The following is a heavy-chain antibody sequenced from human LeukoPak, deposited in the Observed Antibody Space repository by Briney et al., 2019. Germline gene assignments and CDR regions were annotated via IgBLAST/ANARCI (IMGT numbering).Heavy chain of an antibody. D-gene: IGHD6-13*01. CDR3: ARSHSSSSFHWFDP. CDR1: GYTFTCYG. V-gene: IGHV1-18*01. CDR2: ISAYNGNT. J-gene: IGHJ5*02. Sequence: ASVKVSCKASGYTFTCYGISWVREAPGQGLEWMGWISAYNGNTNYAQKLQGRVTMTTDTSTSTAYMELRSLRSDDTAVYYCARSHSSSSFHWFDPWGQGTLVTVSS.